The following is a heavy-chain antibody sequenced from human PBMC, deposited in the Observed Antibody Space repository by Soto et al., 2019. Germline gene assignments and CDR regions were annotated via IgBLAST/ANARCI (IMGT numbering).Heavy chain of an antibody. CDR3: AREFPSRSSTWREHFQP. CDR2: INAANGNT. CDR1: GFTFTDYA. D-gene: IGHD6-13*01. J-gene: IGHJ1*01. V-gene: IGHV1-3*01. Sequence: QVQLVQSGAEVRKPGASLKVSCKASGFTFTDYAIHWLRRAPGQRLEWMGWINAANGNTKSSEKFQDRVTITRDTSATTVYMELSSLRSEDAAVYYCAREFPSRSSTWREHFQPWGQGTLVTVSS.